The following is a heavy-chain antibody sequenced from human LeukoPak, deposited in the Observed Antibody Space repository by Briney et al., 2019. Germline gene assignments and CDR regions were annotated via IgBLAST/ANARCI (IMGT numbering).Heavy chain of an antibody. J-gene: IGHJ4*02. D-gene: IGHD3-22*01. Sequence: ASVKVSCKASGYTFTCYGIIWVRQAPGQGLEWMGWISAYNGNTNYAQKLQGRVTMTTDTSTSTAYMELRSLGSDDTAVYYCARARSGYSYFDYWGQGTLVTVSS. CDR3: ARARSGYSYFDY. V-gene: IGHV1-18*01. CDR1: GYTFTCYG. CDR2: ISAYNGNT.